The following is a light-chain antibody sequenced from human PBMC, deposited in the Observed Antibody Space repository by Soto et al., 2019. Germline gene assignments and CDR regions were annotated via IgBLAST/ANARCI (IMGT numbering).Light chain of an antibody. Sequence: DIQMTQSPSTLSASVGDRVSITCRASQSISSWLAWYQQKPGKAPKLLIYDASSLESGVPSRFSGSGSGTEFTLTISXLQPDDFATYYCQQYNSWWTFGQGTKVDIK. CDR2: DAS. V-gene: IGKV1-5*01. CDR3: QQYNSWWT. CDR1: QSISSW. J-gene: IGKJ1*01.